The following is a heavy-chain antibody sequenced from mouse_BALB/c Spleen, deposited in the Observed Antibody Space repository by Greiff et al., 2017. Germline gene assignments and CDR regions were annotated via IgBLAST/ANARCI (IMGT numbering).Heavy chain of an antibody. J-gene: IGHJ3*01. Sequence: DVQLQESGPGLVKPSQSLSLTCTVTGYSITSDYVWNWLRQLPGNKLEWMGYISYSGSTSYNPSLKSRISITRDTSKNQFFLQLNSVTTEDTATYYGARNYYGSSPAWFAYWGQGTLVTVSA. CDR1: GYSITSDYV. CDR3: ARNYYGSSPAWFAY. CDR2: ISYSGST. V-gene: IGHV3-2*02. D-gene: IGHD1-1*01.